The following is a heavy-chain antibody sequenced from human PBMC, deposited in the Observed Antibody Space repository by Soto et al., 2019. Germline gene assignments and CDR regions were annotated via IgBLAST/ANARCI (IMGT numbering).Heavy chain of an antibody. V-gene: IGHV3-30*18. CDR1: GFSFTSYG. D-gene: IGHD4-17*01. J-gene: IGHJ6*02. CDR2: TSYDVSNK. CDR3: AKPYGDYTYYYYGMDV. Sequence: GGSLRLSCAASGFSFTSYGMHWVRQAPGKGLEWVAVTSYDVSNKYYADSVKGRFTISRDNSKNTLHLQMNSLRAEDTAVYYCAKPYGDYTYYYYGMDVWGPGTTVTVSS.